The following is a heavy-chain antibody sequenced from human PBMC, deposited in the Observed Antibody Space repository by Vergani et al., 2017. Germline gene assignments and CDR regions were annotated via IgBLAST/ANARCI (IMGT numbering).Heavy chain of an antibody. Sequence: EVQVAESGGGLVQPGGSLRLSCAASGFIFSTFWMSWVRQAPGKGLEWVANIKQDGSEKYYVDSVKGRFTISRDNAKKSLYLQMNSLRAEDTAVYYCARERYCSSTSCSIPFDYWGQGTLVTVSS. CDR2: IKQDGSEK. D-gene: IGHD2-2*01. J-gene: IGHJ4*02. CDR3: ARERYCSSTSCSIPFDY. V-gene: IGHV3-7*03. CDR1: GFIFSTFW.